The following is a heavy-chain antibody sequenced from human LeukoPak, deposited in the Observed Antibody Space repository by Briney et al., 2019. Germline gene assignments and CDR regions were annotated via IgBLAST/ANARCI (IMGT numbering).Heavy chain of an antibody. Sequence: SKTLSLTCTVSGGSISSGDYYWSWIRQPPGKGLEWIGYIYYSGSTYYNPSLKSRVTISVDTSKNQFSLKLSSVTAADTAVYYCARLGGATVTTHNFDYWGQGTLVTVSS. CDR2: IYYSGST. J-gene: IGHJ4*02. V-gene: IGHV4-30-4*08. CDR1: GGSISSGDYY. D-gene: IGHD4-17*01. CDR3: ARLGGATVTTHNFDY.